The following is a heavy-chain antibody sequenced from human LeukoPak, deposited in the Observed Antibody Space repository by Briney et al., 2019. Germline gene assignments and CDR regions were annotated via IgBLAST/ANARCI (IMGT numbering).Heavy chain of an antibody. CDR2: IYSGGST. V-gene: IGHV3-53*01. J-gene: IGHJ3*02. CDR3: ARDYGSGLGDAFDI. Sequence: GGSLRLSCAASGFTVSSNYMSWVRQAPGKGLEWVSVIYSGGSTYYADSVKGRFTISRDNSKNTLCLQMNSLRAEDTAVYYCARDYGSGLGDAFDIWGQGTMVTVSS. CDR1: GFTVSSNY. D-gene: IGHD3-10*01.